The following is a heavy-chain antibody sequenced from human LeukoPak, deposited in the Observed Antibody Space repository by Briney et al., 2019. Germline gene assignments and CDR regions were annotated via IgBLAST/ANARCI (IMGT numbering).Heavy chain of an antibody. CDR3: ARDSGWWRFDF. CDR2: IKEDGSEK. D-gene: IGHD6-13*01. CDR1: GLNFSSRW. J-gene: IGHJ4*02. Sequence: GGSLRLSCAASGLNFSSRWMNWVRQAPGQGLEWVASIKEDGSEKHYEDSVKGRFTISRDNGKNSLYLQMNSLRAEDTAVYYCARDSGWWRFDFWGQGTLVIVSS. V-gene: IGHV3-7*03.